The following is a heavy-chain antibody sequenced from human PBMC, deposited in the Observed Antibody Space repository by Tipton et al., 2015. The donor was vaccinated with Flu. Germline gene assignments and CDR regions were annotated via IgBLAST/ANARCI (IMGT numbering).Heavy chain of an antibody. CDR1: GFTFSDSA. CDR3: TRRYYHDTSGNYHPDY. J-gene: IGHJ4*02. D-gene: IGHD3-22*01. V-gene: IGHV3-73*01. Sequence: GSLRLSCAVTGFTFSDSAMHWVRQASGKGLEWVGRIRSKANNYATSYGAWVKGRFTISRDDSKNTAYLQMNSLKTEDTAVYYCTRRYYHDTSGNYHPDYWGQGTLVTVSS. CDR2: IRSKANNYAT.